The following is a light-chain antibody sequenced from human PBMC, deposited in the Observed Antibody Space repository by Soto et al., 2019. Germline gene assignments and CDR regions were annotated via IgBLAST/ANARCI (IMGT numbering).Light chain of an antibody. CDR1: KLGEKY. Sequence: SYELTQPPSVSVSPGQTASITCSGAKLGEKYASWYQQKPGQSPVLVMYQDRKRPSGIPERFSGSNSGNTATLTISGTQAMDEADYYGQAWDSKTAGVVFGGVTKLTVL. J-gene: IGLJ2*01. CDR2: QDR. CDR3: QAWDSKTAGVV. V-gene: IGLV3-1*01.